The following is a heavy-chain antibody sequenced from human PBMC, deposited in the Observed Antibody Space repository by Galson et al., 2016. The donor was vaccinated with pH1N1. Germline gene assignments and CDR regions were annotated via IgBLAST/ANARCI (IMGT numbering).Heavy chain of an antibody. V-gene: IGHV1-69*13. D-gene: IGHD3-22*01. CDR2: IIPIFNTA. J-gene: IGHJ2*01. Sequence: SVKVSCKASGGTFGSHSINWVRQAPGQGLEWMGGIIPIFNTAKYAQNFQGRVTITADESTTTAYMELSSLRSEDTAVYFCAREDYYDTDLSDWYFDLWGRGTLVTVSS. CDR1: GGTFGSHS. CDR3: AREDYYDTDLSDWYFDL.